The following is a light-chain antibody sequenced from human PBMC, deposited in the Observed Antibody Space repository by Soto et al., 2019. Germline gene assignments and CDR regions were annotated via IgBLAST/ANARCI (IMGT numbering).Light chain of an antibody. V-gene: IGLV2-14*01. Sequence: QSVLTQPASVSGSPGQSITISYTGNSSDVGGYNYVSWYQQHPVKAPKLMIYDVTNRPSGVSDRFSGSKSGNTASLTISGLQAEDEADYYCSSYTSSSTPYVFGTGTKVTVL. CDR3: SSYTSSSTPYV. CDR1: SSDVGGYNY. CDR2: DVT. J-gene: IGLJ1*01.